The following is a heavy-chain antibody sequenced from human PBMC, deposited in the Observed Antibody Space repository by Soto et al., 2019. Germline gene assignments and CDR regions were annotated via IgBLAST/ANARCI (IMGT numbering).Heavy chain of an antibody. Sequence: VASVKVSCKASGGTFSSYAISWVRQAPGQGLEWMGGIIPIFGTANYAQKFQGRVTITADESTSTAYMELSSLRSEDTAVYYCASTPDYYGSGSYYNDLGYYYGMDVWGQGTTVTVSS. CDR1: GGTFSSYA. CDR3: ASTPDYYGSGSYYNDLGYYYGMDV. D-gene: IGHD3-10*01. J-gene: IGHJ6*02. V-gene: IGHV1-69*13. CDR2: IIPIFGTA.